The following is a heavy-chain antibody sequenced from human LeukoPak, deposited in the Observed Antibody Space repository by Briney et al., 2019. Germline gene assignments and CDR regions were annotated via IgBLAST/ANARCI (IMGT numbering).Heavy chain of an antibody. CDR1: GFTFSSYG. Sequence: GGSLRLSCAASGFTFSSYGMHWVRQAPGKGLEWVAVIWYDGSNKYYVDSVKGRFTISRDNSKNTLYLQMNSLRAEDTAVYYCARDSRGAAMDYWGQGTLVTVSS. CDR3: ARDSRGAAMDY. J-gene: IGHJ4*02. D-gene: IGHD2-2*01. V-gene: IGHV3-33*01. CDR2: IWYDGSNK.